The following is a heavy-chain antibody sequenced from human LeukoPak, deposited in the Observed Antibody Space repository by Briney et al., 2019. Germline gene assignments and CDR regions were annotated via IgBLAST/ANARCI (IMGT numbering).Heavy chain of an antibody. CDR3: ASCYDFWSGYYTNLGDY. CDR2: ISYDRSNK. D-gene: IGHD3-3*01. V-gene: IGHV3-30-3*01. J-gene: IGHJ4*02. Sequence: GRSLRLSCAASGFTFSSYAMHWVRQAPGKGLEWVAVISYDRSNKYYADPVKGRFTISRDNSKNTLYLQMNSLRAEDTAVYYCASCYDFWSGYYTNLGDYWGQGTLVTVSS. CDR1: GFTFSSYA.